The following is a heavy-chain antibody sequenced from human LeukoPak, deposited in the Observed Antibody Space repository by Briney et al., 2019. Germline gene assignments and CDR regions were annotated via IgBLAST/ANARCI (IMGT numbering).Heavy chain of an antibody. CDR1: GFTFDDYA. CDR3: AKVDSGSYFLGVDY. D-gene: IGHD1-26*01. Sequence: GGSLRLSCAASGFTFDDYAMHWVRQAPGKGLEGVSLISGDGGSTYYADSVKGRFTISRDNSKNSLYLQMNSLRTEDTALYYCAKVDSGSYFLGVDYWGQGTLVTVSS. CDR2: ISGDGGST. V-gene: IGHV3-43*02. J-gene: IGHJ4*02.